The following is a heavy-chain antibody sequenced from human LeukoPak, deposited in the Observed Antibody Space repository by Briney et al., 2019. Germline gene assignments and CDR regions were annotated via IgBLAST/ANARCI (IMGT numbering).Heavy chain of an antibody. D-gene: IGHD6-13*01. V-gene: IGHV3-53*01. Sequence: PGGSLRLSCAASGFTVSSNYMSWVRQAPAKGLEWVSVIYSGGSTYYADSVKGRFTISRDNSKNTLYLQMNSLRAEDTAVYYCATPIAAAGIVGPYYGMDVWGQGTTVTVSS. J-gene: IGHJ6*02. CDR2: IYSGGST. CDR3: ATPIAAAGIVGPYYGMDV. CDR1: GFTVSSNY.